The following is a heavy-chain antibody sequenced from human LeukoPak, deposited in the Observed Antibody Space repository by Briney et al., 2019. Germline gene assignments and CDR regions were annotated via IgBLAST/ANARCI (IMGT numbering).Heavy chain of an antibody. CDR3: AGIFGGDLYYFYY. V-gene: IGHV3-53*01. J-gene: IGHJ4*02. D-gene: IGHD3-3*01. CDR2: IYSGGST. Sequence: GGSLRLSCAASGFTFSSNYMSWVRQAPGKGLEWVSVIYSGGSTYYSDSVTGRFTISRDDSNNTLYLHMNSLRAEDTAVYYCAGIFGGDLYYFYYWGQGTLVTVSS. CDR1: GFTFSSNY.